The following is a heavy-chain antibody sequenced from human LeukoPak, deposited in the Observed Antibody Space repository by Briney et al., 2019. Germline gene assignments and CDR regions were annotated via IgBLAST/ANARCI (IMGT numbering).Heavy chain of an antibody. CDR2: ISSSSSYI. CDR3: ASAAVAGIVDY. D-gene: IGHD6-19*01. V-gene: IGHV3-21*01. CDR1: GFTFSSYS. Sequence: GGSLRLSCAASGFTFSSYSMNWVRHAPGKALECVSSISSSSSYIYYADSVKGRFTISRDNAKNSLYLQMNSLRAEDTAVYYCASAAVAGIVDYWGQGTLVTVSS. J-gene: IGHJ4*02.